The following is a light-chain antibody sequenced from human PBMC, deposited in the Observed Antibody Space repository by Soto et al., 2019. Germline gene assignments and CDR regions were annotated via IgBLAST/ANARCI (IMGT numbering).Light chain of an antibody. CDR3: QQYNNWPPPT. V-gene: IGKV3-15*01. CDR2: GAS. J-gene: IGKJ1*01. CDR1: QSVSTN. Sequence: EVVMTQSPATLSVSPGERATLSCRASQSVSTNLAWYQQKPGQAPRLLIYGASSRATDIPARFSGGGFGTEFTLTISSLQSEDFVVYYCQQYNNWPPPTFGQGTKVEIK.